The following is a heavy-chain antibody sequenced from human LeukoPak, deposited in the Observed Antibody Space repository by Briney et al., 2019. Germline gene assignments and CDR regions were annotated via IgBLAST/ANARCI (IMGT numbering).Heavy chain of an antibody. CDR3: ARGRYCSSTSCHYFDS. Sequence: TGGSLRLSCAASGFTFSSYWMSWVRQAPGKGLEWVANIKQDGSEKYYVDSVKGRFTISRDNAKNSLYLQMNSLRAEDTAVYYCARGRYCSSTSCHYFDSWAREPWSPSPQ. CDR1: GFTFSSYW. J-gene: IGHJ4*02. D-gene: IGHD2-2*01. CDR2: IKQDGSEK. V-gene: IGHV3-7*01.